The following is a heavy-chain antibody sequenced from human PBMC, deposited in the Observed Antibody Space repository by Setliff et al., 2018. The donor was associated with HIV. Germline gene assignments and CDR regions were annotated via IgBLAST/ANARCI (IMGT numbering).Heavy chain of an antibody. V-gene: IGHV1-3*01. Sequence: ASVKVSCKASGDTFTTYALHWVRQAPGQRLEWMGWINAGNGDTKSSQKFQGRVTNTRDTSASTAYMELSSLRSEDTGVYYCAIGSSNWPHRPNNYYFDYWGQGTPVTVSS. CDR1: GDTFTTYA. D-gene: IGHD6-13*01. CDR2: INAGNGDT. J-gene: IGHJ4*02. CDR3: AIGSSNWPHRPNNYYFDY.